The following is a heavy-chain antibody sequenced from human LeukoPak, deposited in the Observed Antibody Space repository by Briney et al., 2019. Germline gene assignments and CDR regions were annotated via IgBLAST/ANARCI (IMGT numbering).Heavy chain of an antibody. CDR1: GGSISSGGYY. CDR2: IYYSGST. D-gene: IGHD3-3*01. CDR3: ARALGADFWSGYRPLNWFDP. Sequence: PSQTLSLTCTVSGGSISSGGYYWSWIRQHPGKGLEWVGYIYYSGSTYYNPSLKSRVTISVDTSKNQFSLKLSSVTAADTAVYYCARALGADFWSGYRPLNWFDPWGQGTLVTVSS. J-gene: IGHJ5*02. V-gene: IGHV4-31*03.